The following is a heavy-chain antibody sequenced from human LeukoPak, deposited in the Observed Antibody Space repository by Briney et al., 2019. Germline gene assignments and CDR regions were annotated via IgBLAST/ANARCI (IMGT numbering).Heavy chain of an antibody. J-gene: IGHJ4*02. D-gene: IGHD6-13*01. CDR3: AKRVHTSSWYAAFDY. CDR2: ISGSGGDT. V-gene: IGHV3-23*01. Sequence: GGSLRLSCAASGFTFSSYDMTWVRQAPGKGLEWVSGISGSGGDTYYADSVKGRVTISRDNSKNTLYLQMSSLRAEDTALYFCAKRVHTSSWYAAFDYWGQGTLVTVSS. CDR1: GFTFSSYD.